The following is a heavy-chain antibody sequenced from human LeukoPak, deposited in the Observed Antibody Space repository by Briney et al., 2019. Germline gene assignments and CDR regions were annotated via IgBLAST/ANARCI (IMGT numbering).Heavy chain of an antibody. J-gene: IGHJ4*02. Sequence: SQTLSLTCTVSGGSISSGGYYWSWIRQHPGKGLEWIGYIYYSGSTYYNPSLKSRVTISVDTSKNQFSLKLSSVTAADTAVYYCASGGYCSSTSCYGGYYFDYWGQGTLVTVSS. D-gene: IGHD2-2*01. CDR3: ASGGYCSSTSCYGGYYFDY. V-gene: IGHV4-31*03. CDR2: IYYSGST. CDR1: GGSISSGGYY.